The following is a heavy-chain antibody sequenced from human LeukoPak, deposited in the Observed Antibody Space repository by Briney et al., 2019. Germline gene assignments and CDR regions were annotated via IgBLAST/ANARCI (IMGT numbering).Heavy chain of an antibody. CDR1: GYTFSGYD. V-gene: IGHV1-8*01. D-gene: IGHD1-20*01. CDR3: GRGRHNNC. Sequence: GASVKVSCKASGYTFSGYDINWVRQSTGQGLEWMGWMGPNSGNTGYAQKFQGRVTMTRNTSISTAYMELSSLRSDVTAVYWCGRGRHNNCWGQGTMVTVSS. CDR2: MGPNSGNT. J-gene: IGHJ3*01.